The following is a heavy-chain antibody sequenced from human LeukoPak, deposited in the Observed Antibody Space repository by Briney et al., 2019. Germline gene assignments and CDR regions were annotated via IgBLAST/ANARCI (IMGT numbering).Heavy chain of an antibody. Sequence: GGSLRLSCAASGFTFSSYWMSWVRQAPGKGLEWVANIKQDGSEKYYVDSVRGRFSISRDNAKNSLYLQMNRLRAEDTAVYYCARGPFYYDSSGYSDYWGQGTLVTVSS. J-gene: IGHJ4*02. CDR1: GFTFSSYW. V-gene: IGHV3-7*04. CDR3: ARGPFYYDSSGYSDY. CDR2: IKQDGSEK. D-gene: IGHD3-22*01.